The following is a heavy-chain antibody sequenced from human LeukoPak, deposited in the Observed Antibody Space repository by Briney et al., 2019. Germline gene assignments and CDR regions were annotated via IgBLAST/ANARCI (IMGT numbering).Heavy chain of an antibody. CDR2: IYYSGST. CDR1: GGSISSYY. D-gene: IGHD3-10*01. CDR3: ARDGVHSGSGLDY. V-gene: IGHV4-59*01. J-gene: IGHJ4*02. Sequence: SETLSLTCTVSGGSISSYYWSWIRQPPGKGLEWIGYIYYSGSTNYNPSLKSRVTISVDTSKNQFSLKLSSVTAADTAVYYCARDGVHSGSGLDYWGQGTLVTVSS.